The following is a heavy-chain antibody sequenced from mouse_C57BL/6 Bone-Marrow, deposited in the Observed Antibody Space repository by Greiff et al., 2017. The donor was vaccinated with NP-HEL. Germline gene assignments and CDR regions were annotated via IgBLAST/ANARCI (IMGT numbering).Heavy chain of an antibody. J-gene: IGHJ3*01. Sequence: EVKLQESGPGMVKPSQSLSLTCTVTGYSITSGYDWHWIRHFPGNKLEWMGYISYSGSTNYNPSLKSRISITHDTSKNHFFLKLNSVTTEDTATYYCARGDSSGPSFAYWGQGTLVTVSA. CDR2: ISYSGST. D-gene: IGHD3-2*02. CDR3: ARGDSSGPSFAY. CDR1: GYSITSGYD. V-gene: IGHV3-1*01.